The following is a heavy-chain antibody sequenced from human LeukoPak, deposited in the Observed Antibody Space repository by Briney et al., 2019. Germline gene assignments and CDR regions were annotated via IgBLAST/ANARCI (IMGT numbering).Heavy chain of an antibody. V-gene: IGHV3-7*03. D-gene: IGHD6-6*01. CDR1: GFTFNSHW. CDR3: ARLTQLARGRY. Sequence: GGSLRLSCAASGFTFNSHWMSWVRQAPGEGLEWVANIGEDGSEKYYVDSVKGRFTISRDNAKNSLYLQMSSLRAEDTAVYYCARLTQLARGRYWGQGTLVTVSS. CDR2: IGEDGSEK. J-gene: IGHJ4*02.